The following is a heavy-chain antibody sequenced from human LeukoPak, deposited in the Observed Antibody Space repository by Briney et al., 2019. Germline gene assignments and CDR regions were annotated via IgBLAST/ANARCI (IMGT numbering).Heavy chain of an antibody. J-gene: IGHJ3*02. CDR3: ARAPRESDDAFDI. CDR2: IKQDGSEK. D-gene: IGHD5-24*01. CDR1: GFTFSSYW. V-gene: IGHV3-7*01. Sequence: GGSLRLSCAASGFTFSSYWMSWVRQAPGKGLEWVANIKQDGSEKYYVDSVKGRFTISRDNAKNSLYLQMNSLRAEDTAVYYCARAPRESDDAFDIWGQGTMVTVSS.